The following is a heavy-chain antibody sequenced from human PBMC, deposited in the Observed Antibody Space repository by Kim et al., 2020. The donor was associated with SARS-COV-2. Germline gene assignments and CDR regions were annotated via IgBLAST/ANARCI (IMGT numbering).Heavy chain of an antibody. CDR1: GFTFSSYA. CDR3: ARDLVVAATDYYYYGMDV. J-gene: IGHJ6*02. CDR2: ISYDGSNK. D-gene: IGHD2-15*01. V-gene: IGHV3-30*04. Sequence: GGSLRLSCAASGFTFSSYAMHWVRQAPGKGLEWVAVISYDGSNKYYADSVKGRFTISRDNSKNTLYLQMNSLRAEDTAVYYCARDLVVAATDYYYYGMDVWGQGTTVTVSS.